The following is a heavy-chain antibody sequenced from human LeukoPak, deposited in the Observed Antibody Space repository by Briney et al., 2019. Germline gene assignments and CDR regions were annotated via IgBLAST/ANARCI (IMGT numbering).Heavy chain of an antibody. CDR3: MTGPGSGWYSNFDY. CDR2: IRSKANRYAT. Sequence: GGSLRLSSAAPGFTLSVSAMHWGRQASGKGLEWVGRIRSKANRYATAYAASGKGRFTISREESTNTAYQQMNSQKTTDTAVYYCMTGPGSGWYSNFDYWGKGTLVTASS. D-gene: IGHD6-19*01. CDR1: GFTLSVSA. J-gene: IGHJ4*02. V-gene: IGHV3-73*01.